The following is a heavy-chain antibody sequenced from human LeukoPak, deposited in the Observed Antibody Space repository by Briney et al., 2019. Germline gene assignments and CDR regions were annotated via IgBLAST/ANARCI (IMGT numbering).Heavy chain of an antibody. CDR1: GFTFSSYW. Sequence: GGSLRLSCAASGFTFSSYWIHWVRQAPGKGLVWVSRINSDGSSTSYADSVKGRFTISRDDAKNTLYLQMNSLRAEDTAVYFCASGRYNSGGYFFDYWGQGTLVTVSS. V-gene: IGHV3-74*01. J-gene: IGHJ4*02. CDR3: ASGRYNSGGYFFDY. D-gene: IGHD2-15*01. CDR2: INSDGSST.